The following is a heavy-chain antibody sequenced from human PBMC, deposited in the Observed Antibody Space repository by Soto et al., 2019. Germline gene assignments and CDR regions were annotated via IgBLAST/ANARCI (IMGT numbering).Heavy chain of an antibody. CDR1: GYSFNNFV. CDR2: ISSSGATT. V-gene: IGHV3-23*01. J-gene: IGHJ4*02. CDR3: AKGLYDNSGYYLPD. Sequence: PGGSLRLSCAASGYSFNNFVMSWVRQAPGKGLEWVSAISSSGATTYYTSSVKGRFIISRDNSKDSLYLQMYRLRADDTAVYFCAKGLYDNSGYYLPDWGLGTLVTVSS. D-gene: IGHD3-22*01.